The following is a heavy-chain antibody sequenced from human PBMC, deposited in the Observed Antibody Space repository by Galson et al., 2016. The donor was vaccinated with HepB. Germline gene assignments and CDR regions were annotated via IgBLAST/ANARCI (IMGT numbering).Heavy chain of an antibody. Sequence: SVKVSCKASGYTFTSYAMNWVRQAPGQGLEWMGYINTYTAKPTYAQGLSGRFVFSLDTSVSTASLQISSPEAEDTAVYYCARDGGGPADYWGQGTLVTVSS. CDR2: INTYTAKP. CDR1: GYTFTSYA. J-gene: IGHJ4*02. D-gene: IGHD3-16*01. CDR3: ARDGGGPADY. V-gene: IGHV7-4-1*02.